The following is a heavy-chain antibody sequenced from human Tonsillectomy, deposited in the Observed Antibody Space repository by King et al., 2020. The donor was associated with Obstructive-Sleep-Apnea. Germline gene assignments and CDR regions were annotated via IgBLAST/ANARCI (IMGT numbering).Heavy chain of an antibody. CDR2: IYYSGST. J-gene: IGHJ3*01. D-gene: IGHD5-24*01. V-gene: IGHV4-59*08. Sequence: QLQESGPGLVKPSETLSLTCTVSGGSISNYYWSWIRQPPGKGLEWIGYIYYSGSTDYNPSLKSRVTISPETSKNQFSLKLSSVTAADTAVYYCSSPQLLTHDVFDFWGQGTMVTVSS. CDR3: SSPQLLTHDVFDF. CDR1: GGSISNYY.